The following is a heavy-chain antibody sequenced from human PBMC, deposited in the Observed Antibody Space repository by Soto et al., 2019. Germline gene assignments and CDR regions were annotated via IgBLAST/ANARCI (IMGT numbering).Heavy chain of an antibody. J-gene: IGHJ4*02. V-gene: IGHV3-23*01. CDR1: GFTFSSYA. CDR3: AKEVLDCSGGSCFVFPLALDY. D-gene: IGHD2-15*01. CDR2: ISGSGGST. Sequence: GGSLRLSCAASGFTFSSYAMSWVRQAPGKGLEWVSAISGSGGSTYYADSVKGRFTISRDNSKNTLYLQMNSLRAEDTAVYYCAKEVLDCSGGSCFVFPLALDYWGQGTLVTVSS.